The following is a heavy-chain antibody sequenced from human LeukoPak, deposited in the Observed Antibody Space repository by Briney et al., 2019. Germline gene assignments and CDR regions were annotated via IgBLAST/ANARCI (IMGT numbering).Heavy chain of an antibody. J-gene: IGHJ4*02. Sequence: SETLSLTCTVSGGSISSSSYYWGWIRQPPGKGLEWIGSIYYSGSTYYNPSLKSRVTISVDTSMNQFSLKLSSVTAADTAVYYCAREREYYYGSASDYWGQGTLVTVSS. CDR1: GGSISSSSYY. D-gene: IGHD3-10*01. CDR3: AREREYYYGSASDY. V-gene: IGHV4-39*07. CDR2: IYYSGST.